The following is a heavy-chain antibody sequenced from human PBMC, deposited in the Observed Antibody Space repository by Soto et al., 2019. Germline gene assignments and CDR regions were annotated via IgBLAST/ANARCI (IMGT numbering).Heavy chain of an antibody. V-gene: IGHV3-53*01. D-gene: IGHD6-13*01. CDR1: GFNVTSKY. CDR2: IYSGGTT. J-gene: IGHJ6*02. CDR3: AREGIAAAPGYYGMDV. Sequence: PGGSLRLSCAASGFNVTSKYMNWVRQAPGKGLEWVSIIYSGGTTYYADSVKGRFTISRDNSKNTLFLQLNTLGADDTAVYFCAREGIAAAPGYYGMDVWGQGTTVTVSS.